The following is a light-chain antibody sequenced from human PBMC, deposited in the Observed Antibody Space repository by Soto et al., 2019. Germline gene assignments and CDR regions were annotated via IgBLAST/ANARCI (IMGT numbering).Light chain of an antibody. CDR1: QSVSSGY. J-gene: IGKJ4*01. V-gene: IGKV3-20*01. CDR2: GAS. CDR3: QQYGSSPLT. Sequence: EIVLTQSPGTLSLSPGERATLSCRASQSVSSGYLAWYQQKPGQAPRLLIYGASSGATGIPDRFSGSGSGTDFTLTITRLEPEDSAVYYCQQYGSSPLTFGGGTKVEIK.